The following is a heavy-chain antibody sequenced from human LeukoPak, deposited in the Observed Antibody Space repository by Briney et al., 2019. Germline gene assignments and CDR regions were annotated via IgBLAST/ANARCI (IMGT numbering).Heavy chain of an antibody. J-gene: IGHJ4*02. CDR2: ISSSSTYI. V-gene: IGHV3-21*01. CDR1: GFSFSSHS. Sequence: GGSLRLSCAASGFSFSSHSMNWVRQAPGEGLEWVSIISSSSTYIDYADSVRGRFTISRDDAKNSLFLQMNSLRAEDTALYYCARGSGSSAWLIDYWGQGALVTVSS. D-gene: IGHD1-26*01. CDR3: ARGSGSSAWLIDY.